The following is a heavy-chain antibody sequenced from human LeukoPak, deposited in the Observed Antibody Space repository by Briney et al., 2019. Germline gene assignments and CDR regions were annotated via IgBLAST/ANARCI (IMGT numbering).Heavy chain of an antibody. Sequence: ASVTVSFKASGYTFTSYAMNWVRQAPGQGLEWMGRINTNTGNPTYDQGFTGRFVFSLDTSVSTAYLQISILKAEDTAVYYCARLYSGYSGSYYFDYWGQGTLVTVSS. V-gene: IGHV7-4-1*02. J-gene: IGHJ4*02. CDR3: ARLYSGYSGSYYFDY. CDR2: INTNTGNP. CDR1: GYTFTSYA. D-gene: IGHD1-26*01.